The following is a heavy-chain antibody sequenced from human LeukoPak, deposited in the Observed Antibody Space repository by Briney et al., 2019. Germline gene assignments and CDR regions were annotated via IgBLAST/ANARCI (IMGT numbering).Heavy chain of an antibody. Sequence: GGTLRLSCAASGFSFSSHGMSWVRQAPGKGLEWVSGIIGGAGGTYYADSVKGRFTISRDNAKNTLYLQMNSLRAEDTAVYYCAKVYSGYDWGFDYWGQGTLVTVSS. CDR3: AKVYSGYDWGFDY. CDR2: IIGGAGGT. V-gene: IGHV3-23*01. CDR1: GFSFSSHG. J-gene: IGHJ4*02. D-gene: IGHD5-12*01.